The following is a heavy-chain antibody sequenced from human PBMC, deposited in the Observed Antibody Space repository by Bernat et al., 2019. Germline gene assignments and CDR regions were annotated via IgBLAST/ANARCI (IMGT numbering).Heavy chain of an antibody. Sequence: QVQLAESGGDVVQPGKSLSLSCAASGFTFSSYGMHWVRQAPGKGLEWVAFISFDGRIKDYADSVKGRFTISRDNSKDTLYLQMSSLRPEDTAVYYCAKVPSAGYCSGASCYKFYYFMDVWGKGSTVTVSS. CDR2: ISFDGRIK. CDR1: GFTFSSYG. J-gene: IGHJ6*03. V-gene: IGHV3-30*18. D-gene: IGHD2-2*03. CDR3: AKVPSAGYCSGASCYKFYYFMDV.